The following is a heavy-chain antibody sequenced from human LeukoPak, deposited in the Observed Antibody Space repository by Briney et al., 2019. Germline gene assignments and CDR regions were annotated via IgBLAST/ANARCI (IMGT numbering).Heavy chain of an antibody. CDR2: IYTSGST. J-gene: IGHJ3*02. D-gene: IGHD1-26*01. V-gene: IGHV4-4*07. CDR3: ARRISANAFDI. Sequence: SETLSLTCTVSGGSISGYDWSWIRQPAGKGLEWIGRIYTSGSTNYNPSLKSQVTMSVDTSKNQFSLKLRSVTAADTAVYFCARRISANAFDIWGQGTMVTVPS. CDR1: GGSISGYD.